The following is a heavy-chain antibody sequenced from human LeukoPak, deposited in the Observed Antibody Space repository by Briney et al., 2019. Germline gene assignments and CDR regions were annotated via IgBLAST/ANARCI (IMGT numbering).Heavy chain of an antibody. CDR2: INHSGST. D-gene: IGHD1-14*01. CDR1: GGSFSGYY. Sequence: PSETLSLTCAVYGGSFSGYYWSWIRQPPGKGLEWIGEINHSGSTNYNPSLKSRVTISVDTSKNQFSLKLTSVTAADTAVYYCARFPPVFDYWGQGTLVIVSS. CDR3: ARFPPVFDY. V-gene: IGHV4-34*01. J-gene: IGHJ4*02.